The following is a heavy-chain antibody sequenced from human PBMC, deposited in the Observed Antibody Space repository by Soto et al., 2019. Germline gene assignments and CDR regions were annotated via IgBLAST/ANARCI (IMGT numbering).Heavy chain of an antibody. Sequence: SETLSLTCIVSGESISISSYYWGCIRQPPGKGLEWIGSIYYSGRTYYNPSFKSRVTISIDTSKNQFSLKLSSVTATDAAVYYCARQRTTVVTQAYFDHWGQGALVTVSS. CDR3: ARQRTTVVTQAYFDH. CDR2: IYYSGRT. D-gene: IGHD2-21*02. V-gene: IGHV4-39*01. J-gene: IGHJ4*02. CDR1: GESISISSYY.